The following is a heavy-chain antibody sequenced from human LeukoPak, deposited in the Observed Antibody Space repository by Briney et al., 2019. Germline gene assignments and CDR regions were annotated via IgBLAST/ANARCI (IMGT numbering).Heavy chain of an antibody. CDR2: IYYSGST. D-gene: IGHD6-6*01. V-gene: IGHV4-59*01. CDR3: AKSSSSFGRYFDY. Sequence: SETLSLTCTVSGGSLSSYYWSWIRQPPGKGLEWIGYIYYSGSTNYNPSLKSRVTISVDTSKNQFSLKLSSVTAADTAVYYCAKSSSSFGRYFDYWGQGTLVTVSS. CDR1: GGSLSSYY. J-gene: IGHJ4*02.